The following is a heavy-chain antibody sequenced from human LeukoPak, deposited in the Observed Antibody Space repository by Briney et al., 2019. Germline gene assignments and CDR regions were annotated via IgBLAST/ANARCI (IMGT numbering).Heavy chain of an antibody. D-gene: IGHD4-17*01. J-gene: IGHJ4*02. CDR2: IYHSGST. CDR3: ASGDLYYFDY. Sequence: PSETLSLTCAVSGGSISSSNWWSWVRQPPGKGLEWIGEIYHSGSTNYNPSLKSRVTISIDMSKNQFSLKLSSVTAADTAIYYCASGDLYYFDYWGQGTLVTASS. CDR1: GGSISSSNW. V-gene: IGHV4-4*02.